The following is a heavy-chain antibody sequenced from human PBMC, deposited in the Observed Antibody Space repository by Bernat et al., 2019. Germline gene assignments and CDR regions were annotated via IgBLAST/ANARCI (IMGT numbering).Heavy chain of an antibody. Sequence: QVQLVESGGGLVKPGGSLRLSCAASGFTFSDYYMSWIRQAPGKGLEWVSYISSSSYTNYADSVKGRFTISRDNAKNSLYLQMNSLRAEDTAVYYCARGGYYDSSGYYGWFDPWGQGTLVTVSS. J-gene: IGHJ5*02. CDR2: ISSSSYT. D-gene: IGHD3-22*01. V-gene: IGHV3-11*06. CDR3: ARGGYYDSSGYYGWFDP. CDR1: GFTFSDYY.